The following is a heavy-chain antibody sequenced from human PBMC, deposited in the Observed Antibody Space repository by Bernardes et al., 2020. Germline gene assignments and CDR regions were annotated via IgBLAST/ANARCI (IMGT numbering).Heavy chain of an antibody. V-gene: IGHV4-39*01. CDR3: ARTITMIVVVMNGGAFDI. J-gene: IGHJ3*02. Sequence: SETLSLTCTVSGGSIRSSSYYWGWIRQPQGKGLEWIGSIYYSGSTYYNPSLKSRVTISVDTSKNQFSLKLSSVTAADTAVYYCARTITMIVVVMNGGAFDIWRQATMVTVSS. CDR1: GGSIRSSSYY. CDR2: IYYSGST. D-gene: IGHD3-22*01.